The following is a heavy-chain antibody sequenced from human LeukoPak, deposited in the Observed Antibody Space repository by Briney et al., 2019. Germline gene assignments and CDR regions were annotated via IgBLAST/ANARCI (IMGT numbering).Heavy chain of an antibody. J-gene: IGHJ4*02. CDR1: GGSTSSGGYS. Sequence: SQTLSLTCAVSGGSTSSGGYSWSWIRQPPGKGLEWIGYIYHSGSTNYNPSLKSRVTISVDTSKNQFSLKLSSVTAADTAVYYCARNRALYSSGWYFDYWGQGTLVTVSS. CDR2: IYHSGST. CDR3: ARNRALYSSGWYFDY. V-gene: IGHV4-30-2*01. D-gene: IGHD6-19*01.